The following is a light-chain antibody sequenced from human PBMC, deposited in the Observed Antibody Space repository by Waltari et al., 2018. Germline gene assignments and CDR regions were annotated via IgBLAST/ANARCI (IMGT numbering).Light chain of an antibody. CDR1: SSDVGGYDY. J-gene: IGLJ1*01. CDR2: DVS. Sequence: QSALTQPASVSGSPGQSITISCTGTSSDVGGYDYVSWYQQHPGKAPKLMLYDVSNRPVEGSHRFSGSKSGNTASLTISGLQADDEAEYYCGSYTSSTTLAFGTGTKVTVL. CDR3: GSYTSSTTLA. V-gene: IGLV2-14*03.